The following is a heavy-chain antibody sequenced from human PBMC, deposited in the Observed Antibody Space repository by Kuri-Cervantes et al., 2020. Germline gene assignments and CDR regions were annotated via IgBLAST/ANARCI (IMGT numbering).Heavy chain of an antibody. J-gene: IGHJ4*02. V-gene: IGHV1-8*01. CDR2: MNPNSGKT. CDR1: GYTFTNYD. CDR3: TRGLNGYSDY. D-gene: IGHD5-24*01. Sequence: ASVKVSCKASGYTFTNYDINWVRQATGQGLEWMGWMNPNSGKTGYAQKFQGRVTMTRNTSTSTAYMDLSSLRSEDTAVYCCTRGLNGYSDYWGQGTLVTVSS.